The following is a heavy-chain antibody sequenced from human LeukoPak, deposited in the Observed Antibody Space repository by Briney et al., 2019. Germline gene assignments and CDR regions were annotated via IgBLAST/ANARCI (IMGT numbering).Heavy chain of an antibody. CDR3: ARTALYDSSGYYPHTLDY. Sequence: ASVKVSCKASGYTFTSYAMHWVRQAPGQRLEWMGWINAGNGNTKYSQEFQGRVTITRDTSASTAYMELSSLRSEDMAVYYCARTALYDSSGYYPHTLDYWGQGTLVTVSS. CDR2: INAGNGNT. D-gene: IGHD3-22*01. V-gene: IGHV1-3*03. J-gene: IGHJ4*02. CDR1: GYTFTSYA.